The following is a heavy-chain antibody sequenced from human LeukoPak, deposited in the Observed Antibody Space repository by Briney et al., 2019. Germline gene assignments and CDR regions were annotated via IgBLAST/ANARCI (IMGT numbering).Heavy chain of an antibody. CDR1: GYSFTAYG. J-gene: IGHJ6*04. CDR2: ISAYNGNT. V-gene: IGHV1-18*01. CDR3: ARAEPYSSSWAVV. D-gene: IGHD6-13*01. Sequence: ASVKVSCKASGYSFTAYGITWMRQAPGQGLEWMGWISAYNGNTHYAERLQGRVTMTRDTSISTAYMELSRLRSDDTAVYYCARAEPYSSSWAVVWGKGTTVTVSS.